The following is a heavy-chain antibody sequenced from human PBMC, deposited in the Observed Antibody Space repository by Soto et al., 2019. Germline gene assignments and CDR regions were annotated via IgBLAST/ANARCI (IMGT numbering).Heavy chain of an antibody. D-gene: IGHD3-22*01. J-gene: IGHJ6*02. CDR1: GYTFTSYG. CDR3: ARVGRYYDSSGPPHV. V-gene: IGHV1-18*01. Sequence: GASVKVSCKASGYTFTSYGISWVRQAPGQGLEWMGWISAYNGNTNYAQKLQGRVTMTTDTSTSTAYMELRSLRSDDTAVYYCARVGRYYDSSGPPHVWRQRTTVTVSS. CDR2: ISAYNGNT.